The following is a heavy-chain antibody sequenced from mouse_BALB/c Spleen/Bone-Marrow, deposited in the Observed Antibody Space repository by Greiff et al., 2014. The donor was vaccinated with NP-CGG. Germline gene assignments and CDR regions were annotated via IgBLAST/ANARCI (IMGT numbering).Heavy chain of an antibody. CDR2: ISNKANGYTT. CDR1: GFTFTDYY. CDR3: ARDGSSFYWYFDV. V-gene: IGHV7-3*02. D-gene: IGHD1-1*01. J-gene: IGHJ1*01. Sequence: DVQLVESGGGLVQPGGSLRLSCATSGFTFTDYYMSWVRQPPGKALEWLAFISNKANGYTTEYSASVKGRFTISRDNSQSILYLQMNTLRAEDSATYYCARDGSSFYWYFDVWGAGTTVTVSS.